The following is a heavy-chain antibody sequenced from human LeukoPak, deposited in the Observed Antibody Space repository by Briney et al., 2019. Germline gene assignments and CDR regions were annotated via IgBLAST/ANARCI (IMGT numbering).Heavy chain of an antibody. Sequence: GGSLRLPCAISGFVFADCPINWVRQAPGKGLEWISHIRISRGITTVNYADSVNGRFSISRDDANLLVFLQMDSLTDDDTAVYYCARDYDWAFDYRGQGSLVTVSS. CDR1: GFVFADCP. J-gene: IGHJ4*02. CDR3: ARDYDWAFDY. CDR2: IRISRGITTV. V-gene: IGHV3-48*02. D-gene: IGHD1-1*01.